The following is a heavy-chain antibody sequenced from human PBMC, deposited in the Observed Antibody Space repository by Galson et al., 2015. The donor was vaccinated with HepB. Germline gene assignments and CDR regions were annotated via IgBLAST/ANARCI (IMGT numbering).Heavy chain of an antibody. V-gene: IGHV1-2*02. CDR2: INPKNSGT. CDR3: ARSGYEGWFDP. J-gene: IGHJ5*02. D-gene: IGHD3-10*01. CDR1: GYTFTGYY. Sequence: SVKVSCKASGYTFTGYYMHWVRQAPGQGLEWMGCINPKNSGTNYAQKFQGRVTMTRDTSISTAYMELSRLRSDDTAVYYCARSGYEGWFDPWGQGTLVTVSS.